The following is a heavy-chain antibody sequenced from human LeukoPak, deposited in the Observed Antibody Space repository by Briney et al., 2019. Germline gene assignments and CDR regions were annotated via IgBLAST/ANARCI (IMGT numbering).Heavy chain of an antibody. CDR3: AKGYCSSTSCYLYFDY. V-gene: IGHV3-9*01. D-gene: IGHD2-2*01. CDR1: GFTFDDFA. Sequence: GGSLRLSCAASGFTFDDFAIHWVRKAPGKGLEWVSGISWNSGSIGYAVSVKGRFTISRDNAKNSLYLQMNSLRAEHTALYYCAKGYCSSTSCYLYFDYWGQGTLVTVSS. CDR2: ISWNSGSI. J-gene: IGHJ4*02.